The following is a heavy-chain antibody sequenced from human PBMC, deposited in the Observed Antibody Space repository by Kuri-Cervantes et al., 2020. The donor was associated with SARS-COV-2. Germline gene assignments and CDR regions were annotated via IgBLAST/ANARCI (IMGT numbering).Heavy chain of an antibody. J-gene: IGHJ4*02. V-gene: IGHV4-38-2*02. CDR1: GYSISSGYY. Sequence: LRLSCTVSGYSISSGYYWGWIRQPPGKGLEWIGSFYHSGNTYYNPSLKSRVTISVDTSKNQFSLKLSSVTAADTAVYYCARDYYDSSGYLVEPGDYWGQGTLVTVSS. CDR3: ARDYYDSSGYLVEPGDY. D-gene: IGHD3-22*01. CDR2: FYHSGNT.